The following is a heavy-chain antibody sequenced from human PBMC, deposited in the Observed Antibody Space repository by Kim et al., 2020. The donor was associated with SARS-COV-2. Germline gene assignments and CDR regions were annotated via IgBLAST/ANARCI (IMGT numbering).Heavy chain of an antibody. D-gene: IGHD2-15*01. CDR1: GGTFSSYA. Sequence: SVKVSCKASGGTFSSYAISWVRQAPGQGLEWMGRIIPILGIANYAQKFQGRVTITADKSTSTAYMELSSLRSEDTAVYYCARDSDSAATFDPWGQGTLVTVSS. CDR2: IIPILGIA. V-gene: IGHV1-69*04. CDR3: ARDSDSAATFDP. J-gene: IGHJ5*02.